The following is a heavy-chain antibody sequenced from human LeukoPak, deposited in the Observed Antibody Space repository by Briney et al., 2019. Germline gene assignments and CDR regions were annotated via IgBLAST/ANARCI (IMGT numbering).Heavy chain of an antibody. CDR3: ARQNDFWSGYAD. D-gene: IGHD3-3*01. V-gene: IGHV1-69*13. Sequence: GASVKVSCKASGYTFTSYGISWVRQAPGQGLEWMGGIIPIFGTANYAQKFQGRVTITADESTSTAYMELSSLRSEDTAVYYCARQNDFWSGYADWGQGTLVTVSS. CDR2: IIPIFGTA. CDR1: GYTFTSYG. J-gene: IGHJ4*02.